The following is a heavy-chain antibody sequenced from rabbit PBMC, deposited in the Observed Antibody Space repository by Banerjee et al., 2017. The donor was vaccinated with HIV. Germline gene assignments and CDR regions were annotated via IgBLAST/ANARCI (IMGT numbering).Heavy chain of an antibody. J-gene: IGHJ4*01. Sequence: QEQLVESGGGLVQPEGSLTLTCKASGSDISSNAMCWVRQAPGKGLELIACIYTNGGSTWYASWVNGRFTISRSTSLGTVDLKMTSLTAADTATYFCARDLAAVTGWNFGLWGQGTLVTVS. CDR2: IYTNGGST. CDR1: GSDISSNA. D-gene: IGHD7-1*01. V-gene: IGHV1S47*01. CDR3: ARDLAAVTGWNFGL.